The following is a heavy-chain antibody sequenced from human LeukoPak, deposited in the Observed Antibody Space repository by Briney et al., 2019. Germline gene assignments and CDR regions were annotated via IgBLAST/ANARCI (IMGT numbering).Heavy chain of an antibody. CDR3: ARDRSGPGGFDP. J-gene: IGHJ5*02. D-gene: IGHD6-19*01. Sequence: GGSLRLPRAASGFTFSSYSMNWVRQAPGKGLEWVSSISSSSSYIYYADSVKGRFTISRDNAKNSLYLQMNSLRAEDTAVYYCARDRSGPGGFDPWGQGTLVTVSS. CDR2: ISSSSSYI. V-gene: IGHV3-21*01. CDR1: GFTFSSYS.